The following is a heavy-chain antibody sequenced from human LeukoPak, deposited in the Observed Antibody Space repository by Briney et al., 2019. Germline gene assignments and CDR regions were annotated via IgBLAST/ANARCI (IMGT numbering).Heavy chain of an antibody. J-gene: IGHJ3*02. D-gene: IGHD1-26*01. V-gene: IGHV1-46*01. CDR3: ARSSLGPSAFDI. CDR2: INPSGGST. CDR1: GYTFTGYY. Sequence: GASVKVSCKASGYTFTGYYMHWVRQAPGQGLEWMGIINPSGGSTNYAQKFQGRVTMTRDMSMSTAYMDLSRLRSDDTAVYYCARSSLGPSAFDIWGQGTMVTVSS.